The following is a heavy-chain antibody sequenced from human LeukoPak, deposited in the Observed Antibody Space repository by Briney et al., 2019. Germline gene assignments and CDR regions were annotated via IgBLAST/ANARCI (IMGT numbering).Heavy chain of an antibody. J-gene: IGHJ6*04. D-gene: IGHD6-13*01. CDR1: GFTFSSYG. V-gene: IGHV3-33*01. CDR2: IWYDGGNK. CDR3: ARDQGASSWFLHHMDV. Sequence: GGSLRLSCAASGFTFSSYGMHWVRQAPGKGLEWVAAIWYDGGNKYYADSVKGRFTISRDNSKNTLYLQMNSLRAEDTAVYCCARDQGASSWFLHHMDVWGKGTTVTVSS.